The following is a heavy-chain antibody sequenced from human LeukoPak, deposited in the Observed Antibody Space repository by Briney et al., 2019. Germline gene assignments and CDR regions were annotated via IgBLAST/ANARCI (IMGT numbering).Heavy chain of an antibody. V-gene: IGHV3-74*01. Sequence: PGGSLRLSCAVSGFTFSDYWMHWVRQVPGKGLVWVARVSSDGTTTSYADSVKGRFTISRDNAKNRLYLQMNSLRAEDTAVYYCIRDRGVAGDYFHHWGQGTLVTVSS. D-gene: IGHD6-19*01. J-gene: IGHJ1*01. CDR2: VSSDGTTT. CDR1: GFTFSDYW. CDR3: IRDRGVAGDYFHH.